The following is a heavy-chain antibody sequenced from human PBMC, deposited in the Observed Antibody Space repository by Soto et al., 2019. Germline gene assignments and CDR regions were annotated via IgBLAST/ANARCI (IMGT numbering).Heavy chain of an antibody. Sequence: SETLSLTCTVSGGSISSSSYYWGWIRQPPGKGLEWIGSIYYSGSTYYNPSLKSRVTISVDTSKNQFSLKLSSVTAADTAVYYCARHSRDYGDYLPYYYYGMDVWGQGTTVTVSS. CDR1: GGSISSSSYY. J-gene: IGHJ6*02. V-gene: IGHV4-39*01. CDR2: IYYSGST. D-gene: IGHD4-17*01. CDR3: ARHSRDYGDYLPYYYYGMDV.